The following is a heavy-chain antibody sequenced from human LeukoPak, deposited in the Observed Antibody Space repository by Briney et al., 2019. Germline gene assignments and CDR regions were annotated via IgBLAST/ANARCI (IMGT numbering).Heavy chain of an antibody. CDR1: GFTFSNSE. CDR2: ISTRGNTI. CDR3: ARGGSADD. Sequence: GGSLRLSCTASGFTFSNSEMNWVRQAPGKGPEWISYISTRGNTIYYADSVKGRFTISRDNAKNSLFLQMNSLRAEDTALYYCARGGSADDWGQGTLVTVSS. J-gene: IGHJ4*02. V-gene: IGHV3-48*03. D-gene: IGHD2-15*01.